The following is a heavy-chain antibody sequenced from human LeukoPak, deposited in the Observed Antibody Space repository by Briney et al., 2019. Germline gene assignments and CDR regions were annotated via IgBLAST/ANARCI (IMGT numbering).Heavy chain of an antibody. V-gene: IGHV3-33*01. CDR2: IWYDGSNK. CDR3: ARDKLRYFDWLSYWFDP. Sequence: GGSLRLSCAASRFTFSSYGMHWVRQAPGKGLDWVAVIWYDGSNKYYADSVKGRFTISRDNSKNTLYLQMNSLRAEDTAVYYCARDKLRYFDWLSYWFDPWGQGTLVTVSS. D-gene: IGHD3-9*01. CDR1: RFTFSSYG. J-gene: IGHJ5*02.